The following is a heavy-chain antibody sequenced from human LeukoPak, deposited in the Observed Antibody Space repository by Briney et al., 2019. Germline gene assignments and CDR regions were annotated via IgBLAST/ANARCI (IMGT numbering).Heavy chain of an antibody. J-gene: IGHJ4*02. CDR2: ISYDGSNK. D-gene: IGHD3/OR15-3a*01. CDR3: ARGPGLAHFDY. Sequence: PGGSLRLSCAASGFTFSSYAMHWVRQAPGKGLEWVAVISYDGSNKYYADSVKGRFTISRDNSKNTLYLQMNSLRAEDTAVYYCARGPGLAHFDYWGQGTLVTVSS. CDR1: GFTFSSYA. V-gene: IGHV3-30-3*01.